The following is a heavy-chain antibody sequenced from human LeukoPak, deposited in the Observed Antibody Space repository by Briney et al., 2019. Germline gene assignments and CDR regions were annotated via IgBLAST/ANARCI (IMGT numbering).Heavy chain of an antibody. V-gene: IGHV3-21*01. Sequence: GGSLRLSCAASGFTFSSYAMNWVRQAPGKGLEWVSSISSSSSYIYYADSVKGRFTISRDNAKNSLYLQMNSLRAEDTAVYYCARDRGYSSGWYYFQHWGQGTLVTVSS. CDR1: GFTFSSYA. J-gene: IGHJ1*01. CDR2: ISSSSSYI. D-gene: IGHD6-19*01. CDR3: ARDRGYSSGWYYFQH.